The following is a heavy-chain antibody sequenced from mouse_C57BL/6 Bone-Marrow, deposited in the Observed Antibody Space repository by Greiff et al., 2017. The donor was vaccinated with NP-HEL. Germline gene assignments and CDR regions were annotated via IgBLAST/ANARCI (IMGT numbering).Heavy chain of an antibody. V-gene: IGHV5-6*01. J-gene: IGHJ4*01. CDR1: GFTFSSYG. Sequence: VQLKESGGDLVKPGGSLKLSCAASGFTFSSYGMSWVRQTPDKRLEWVATISSGGSYTYYPDSVKGRFTISRDNAKNTLYLQMSSLKSEDTAMYYCAPWDYAMDYWGQGTSVTVSS. CDR3: APWDYAMDY. CDR2: ISSGGSYT.